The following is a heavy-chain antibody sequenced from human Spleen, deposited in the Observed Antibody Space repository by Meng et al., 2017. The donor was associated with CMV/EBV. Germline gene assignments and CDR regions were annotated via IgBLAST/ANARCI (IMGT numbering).Heavy chain of an antibody. Sequence: GESLKISCAASGFTFSSYSMNWVRQAPGKGLEWVSHISPSGSTSYYADSVKGRFTMSRDNAENSLYLQMNSLRAEDTAVYYCARGAYTVTSFAEGRFDPWGQGILVTVSS. CDR2: ISPSGSTS. CDR3: ARGAYTVTSFAEGRFDP. J-gene: IGHJ5*02. V-gene: IGHV3-48*04. D-gene: IGHD4-11*01. CDR1: GFTFSSYS.